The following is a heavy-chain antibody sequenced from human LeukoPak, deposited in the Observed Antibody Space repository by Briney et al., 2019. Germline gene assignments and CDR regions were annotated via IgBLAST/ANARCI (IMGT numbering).Heavy chain of an antibody. D-gene: IGHD3-22*01. CDR2: ISTYNGNT. J-gene: IGHJ4*02. CDR1: GYTFTSYV. V-gene: IGHV1-18*01. Sequence: ASVKVSCMASGYTFTSYVISWVRQAPGQGLEWMGWISTYNGNTNYAQKLQGRVTMTTDTSTSTAYMELRSLRSDDTAVYYCARDYYDSSVEYYFDYWGQGTLVTVSS. CDR3: ARDYYDSSVEYYFDY.